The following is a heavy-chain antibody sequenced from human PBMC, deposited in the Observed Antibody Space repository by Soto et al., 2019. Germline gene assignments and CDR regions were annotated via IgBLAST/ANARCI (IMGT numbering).Heavy chain of an antibody. D-gene: IGHD1-1*01. J-gene: IGHJ4*02. CDR2: IWYDGSNK. V-gene: IGHV3-33*01. CDR3: ARRMPAGGTGGVDY. Sequence: QVQLVESGGGVVQPGRSLRLSCAASGFSFSTYGMHWVRQAPGKGLEWVATIWYDGSNKYYTDFVKGRFTISRDNSKNTLYLHMNSLRVEDRAIYFCARRMPAGGTGGVDYWGQGTLVSVSS. CDR1: GFSFSTYG.